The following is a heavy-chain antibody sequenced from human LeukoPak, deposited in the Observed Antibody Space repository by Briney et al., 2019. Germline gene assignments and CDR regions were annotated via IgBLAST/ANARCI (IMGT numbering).Heavy chain of an antibody. CDR1: GFTFSSYW. CDR2: IKQDGSEK. CDR3: ARDRRGDYGGNPYWYFDL. J-gene: IGHJ2*01. V-gene: IGHV3-7*01. Sequence: GGSLRLSCAASGFTFSSYWMSWVRQAPGKGLEWVANIKQDGSEKYYVDSVKGRFTISRDNAKNSLYLQMNSLRAEDTAVYYCARDRRGDYGGNPYWYFDLWGRGTLVTVSS. D-gene: IGHD4-23*01.